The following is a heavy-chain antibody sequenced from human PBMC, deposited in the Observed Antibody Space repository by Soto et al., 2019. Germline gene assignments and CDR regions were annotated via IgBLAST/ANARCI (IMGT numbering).Heavy chain of an antibody. J-gene: IGHJ4*02. CDR3: ARGLLIRY. D-gene: IGHD2-15*01. CDR2: INHSGST. V-gene: IGHV4-34*01. Sequence: PSETLSLTCAVYGGSFSGYYWSWIRQPPGKGLEWIGEINHSGSTNYNPSLKSRVTISVDTSKNQFSLKLSSVTAADTAVYYCARGLLIRYWGQETLVTVSS. CDR1: GGSFSGYY.